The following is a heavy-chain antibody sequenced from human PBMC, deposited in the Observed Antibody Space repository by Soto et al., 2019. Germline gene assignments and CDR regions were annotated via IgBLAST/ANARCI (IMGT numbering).Heavy chain of an antibody. CDR3: ARVNMGYCDSWSVERDFAY. Sequence: QVQLQQWGAGLLKPSETLSLTCAVYGGSFTNYYWSWIRQAPGKGPEWIGEISHRAVPSYNPSLETRVSMSVYTSKKQFSLNLHSVSPADTAINACARVNMGYCDSWSVERDFAYWGQGTLVTVSA. J-gene: IGHJ4*02. CDR1: GGSFTNYY. V-gene: IGHV4-34*01. D-gene: IGHD3-3*01. CDR2: ISHRAVP.